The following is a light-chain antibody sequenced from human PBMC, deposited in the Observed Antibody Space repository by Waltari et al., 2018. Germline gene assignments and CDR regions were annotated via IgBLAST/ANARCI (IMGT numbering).Light chain of an antibody. CDR1: NIGSQH. CDR3: QVWDNSGDHPWV. V-gene: IGLV3-21*02. Sequence: SYVVTQPPSPSVAPGQTANFICGGNNIGSQHVHWYQQKPGQAPILVVYDDTDRPSGIPERFSGSNSGNTATLTISRVEAGDEADYYCQVWDNSGDHPWVFGGGTKLTVL. J-gene: IGLJ3*02. CDR2: DDT.